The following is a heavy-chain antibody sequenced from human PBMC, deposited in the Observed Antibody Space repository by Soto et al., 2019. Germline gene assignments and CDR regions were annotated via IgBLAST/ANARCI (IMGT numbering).Heavy chain of an antibody. CDR2: IYPSGRA. J-gene: IGHJ2*01. CDR3: ARDYDVNTALNYWYFDL. V-gene: IGHV4-4*07. Sequence: WTWVRQPPGKGLEWIGRIYPSGRAHYNPSLQSQVTLSVDVSKNQFSLRVNSVTATDTAIYFCARDYDVNTALNYWYFDLWGRGTLVTVSS. D-gene: IGHD5-18*01.